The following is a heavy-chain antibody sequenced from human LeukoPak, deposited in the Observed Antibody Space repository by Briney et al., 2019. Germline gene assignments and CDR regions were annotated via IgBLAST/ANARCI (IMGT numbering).Heavy chain of an antibody. Sequence: GASVKVSCKASGYTFTSYGISWVRQAPGQGLEWMGWISAYNGNTNYAQKLQGRVTMTTDTSTSTAYMELRSLRSDDTAVYYCARDRDLYSGYLARFDYWGQGTLVTVSS. CDR3: ARDRDLYSGYLARFDY. D-gene: IGHD5-12*01. V-gene: IGHV1-18*01. CDR2: ISAYNGNT. J-gene: IGHJ4*02. CDR1: GYTFTSYG.